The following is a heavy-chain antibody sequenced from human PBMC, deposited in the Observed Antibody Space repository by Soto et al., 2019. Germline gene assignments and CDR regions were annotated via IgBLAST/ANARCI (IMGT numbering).Heavy chain of an antibody. J-gene: IGHJ4*02. D-gene: IGHD6-25*01. CDR2: IFYSGST. CDR3: ARRRTTAGLFDY. Sequence: SETLSLTCTVSGGSMTTYYWSWIRQPPGKGLEWIGYIFYSGSTYYYPSLQSRVTISLDTSKSQFSLKLSSVTAADTAVYYCARRRTTAGLFDYWGRGILVTVSS. V-gene: IGHV4-59*08. CDR1: GGSMTTYY.